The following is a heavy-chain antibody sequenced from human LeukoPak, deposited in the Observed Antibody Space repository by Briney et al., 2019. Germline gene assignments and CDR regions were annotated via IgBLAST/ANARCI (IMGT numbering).Heavy chain of an antibody. J-gene: IGHJ4*02. CDR1: GFTFSSYG. CDR2: IRYDGSNK. Sequence: PGGSLRLSCAASGFTFSSYGMHWVRQAPGKGLEWVAFIRYDGSNKYYADSVKGRFTISRDNSKNTLYLHVNSLRPEDTAVYYCAKDGYTEWLGLYYFDYWGQGTLVTVSS. V-gene: IGHV3-30*02. D-gene: IGHD6-19*01. CDR3: AKDGYTEWLGLYYFDY.